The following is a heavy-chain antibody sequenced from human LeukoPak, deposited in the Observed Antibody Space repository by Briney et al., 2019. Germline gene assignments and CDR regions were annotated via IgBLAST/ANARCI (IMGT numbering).Heavy chain of an antibody. D-gene: IGHD2/OR15-2a*01. Sequence: ASVKVSCKASGYTFTGYYMHWVRQAPGQGLEWMGWINPNSGGTNYAQKFQGRVTMTRDTSTRTVYMELSSLGSQDTAIYYCAREFQNHAFDIWGQGIMVIVSS. V-gene: IGHV1-2*02. J-gene: IGHJ3*02. CDR3: AREFQNHAFDI. CDR1: GYTFTGYY. CDR2: INPNSGGT.